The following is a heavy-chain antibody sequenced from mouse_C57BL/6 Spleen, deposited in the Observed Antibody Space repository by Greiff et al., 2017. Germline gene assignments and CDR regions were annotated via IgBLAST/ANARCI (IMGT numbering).Heavy chain of an antibody. CDR1: GYTFTDYE. V-gene: IGHV1-15*01. CDR3: TRKGITYYSNRRDFDY. Sequence: VQLQQSGAELVRPGASVTLSCKASGYTFTDYEMHWVKQTPVHGLEWIGAIDPETGGTAYNQKFKGKAILTADKSSSTAYMELRSLTSEDSAVYYCTRKGITYYSNRRDFDYWGQGTTLTVSS. J-gene: IGHJ2*01. CDR2: IDPETGGT. D-gene: IGHD2-5*01.